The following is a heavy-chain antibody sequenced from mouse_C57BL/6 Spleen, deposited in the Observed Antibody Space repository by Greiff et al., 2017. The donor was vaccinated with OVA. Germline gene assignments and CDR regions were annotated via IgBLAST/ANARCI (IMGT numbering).Heavy chain of an antibody. CDR1: GYTFTSYW. CDR3: ARKGLLRDAMDY. Sequence: QVQLQQPGAELVKPGASVKMSCKASGYTFTSYWITWVKQRPGQGLEWIGDIYPGRGSTNYNEKFKSKATLTVDTSSRTAYMQLSSLTSEDSAVYYCARKGLLRDAMDYWGQGTSVTVSS. V-gene: IGHV1-55*01. CDR2: IYPGRGST. D-gene: IGHD2-3*01. J-gene: IGHJ4*01.